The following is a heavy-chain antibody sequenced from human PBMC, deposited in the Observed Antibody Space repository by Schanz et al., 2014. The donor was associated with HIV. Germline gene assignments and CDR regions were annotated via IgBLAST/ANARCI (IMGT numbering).Heavy chain of an antibody. J-gene: IGHJ4*02. D-gene: IGHD6-19*01. CDR1: GYTFTSHG. CDR2: ISAYNGNT. Sequence: QVQLVQSGVEVKKPGASVKVSCKASGYTFTSHGITWVRQAPGQGLEWMGWISAYNGNTNYAQKFQGRVTMSTDTSTNTAYMELRSLRSDDTAVYYCAREAIAVGGPSDHWGPGTLVTVSS. V-gene: IGHV1-18*01. CDR3: AREAIAVGGPSDH.